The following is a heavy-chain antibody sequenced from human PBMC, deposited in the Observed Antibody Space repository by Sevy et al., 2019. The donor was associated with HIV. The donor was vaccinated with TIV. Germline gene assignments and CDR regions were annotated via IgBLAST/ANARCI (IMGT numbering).Heavy chain of an antibody. CDR2: INEDGSFS. CDR3: ASDLSGARDS. J-gene: IGHJ4*02. CDR1: GFTFRNYW. D-gene: IGHD6-25*01. V-gene: IGHV3-74*01. Sequence: GGSLRLSCAASGFTFRNYWMHWVRQGPGKGLEWVSRINEDGSFSDYADSMKGRFTISRDNAKNTLYLEMNSLRVEDTAVYYRASDLSGARDSWGQGTLVTVSS.